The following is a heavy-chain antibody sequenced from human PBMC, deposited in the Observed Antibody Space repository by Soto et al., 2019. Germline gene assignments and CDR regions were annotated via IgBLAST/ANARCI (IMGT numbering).Heavy chain of an antibody. CDR3: AREGGTVVAHAIRGPAEDYYGMDV. V-gene: IGHV3-7*01. CDR2: IKQDGSEK. J-gene: IGHJ6*02. D-gene: IGHD2-8*02. CDR1: GFTASSSY. Sequence: PGGSLRLSCRASGFTASSSYMSWVRQAPGKGLEWVANIKQDGSEKYYVDSVKGRFTISRDNAKNSLYLQMNSLRAEDTAVYYCAREGGTVVAHAIRGPAEDYYGMDVSRQGNTVPVS.